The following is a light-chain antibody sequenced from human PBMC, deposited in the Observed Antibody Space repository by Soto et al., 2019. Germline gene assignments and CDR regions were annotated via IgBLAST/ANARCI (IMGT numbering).Light chain of an antibody. V-gene: IGKV1-5*01. CDR2: DVS. CDR1: QSISGW. CDR3: QLYGSSLVT. Sequence: DIQMTQSPSTLSASVGDRVTITCRASQSISGWLAWYQQKPGKAPKLLIYDVSSLESGVPSRFSGSGSGTEFTLAISSLQPDDFAVYYCQLYGSSLVTFGQGTKVEIK. J-gene: IGKJ2*01.